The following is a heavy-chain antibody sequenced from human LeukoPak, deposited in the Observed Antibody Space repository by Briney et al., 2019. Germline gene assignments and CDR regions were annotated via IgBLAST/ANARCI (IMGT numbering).Heavy chain of an antibody. CDR2: IYTTGST. CDR1: GGSISSGSYY. J-gene: IGHJ4*02. V-gene: IGHV4-61*09. CDR3: ARLAAAGTIGGSVVENFDY. D-gene: IGHD6-13*01. Sequence: PSQTLSLTCTVSGGSISSGSYYWSWIRQPAGKGLEWIGHIYTTGSTNYNPSLKSRVTISVDTSKNQFSLKLSSVTAADTAVYYCARLAAAGTIGGSVVENFDYWGQGTLVTVSS.